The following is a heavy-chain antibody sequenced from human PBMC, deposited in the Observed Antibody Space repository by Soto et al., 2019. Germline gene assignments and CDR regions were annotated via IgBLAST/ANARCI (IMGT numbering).Heavy chain of an antibody. CDR1: GGSMKTTNW. Sequence: VQLRESGPGQVKTSGTLSLTCAVSGGSMKTTNWWSWVRQPPAKGLDWIGEVFHSGITRYNPSLKSRATVSVATSKNQFFLNLASVTAADTAVYYCTKDEAGSPFRYWGQGALVTVSS. CDR3: TKDEAGSPFRY. J-gene: IGHJ4*02. CDR2: VFHSGIT. V-gene: IGHV4-4*02. D-gene: IGHD3-10*01.